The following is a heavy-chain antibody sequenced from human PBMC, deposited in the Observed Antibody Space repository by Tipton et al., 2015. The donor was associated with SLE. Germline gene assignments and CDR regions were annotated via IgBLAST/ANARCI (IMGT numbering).Heavy chain of an antibody. Sequence: TLSLTCAVYGGSFSGYYWSWIHQPPGKGLEWIGEINHSGGTTYNASLKSRVTMSVDTSKNQFSLKLSSVTAADTAVYYCARVPGLDRDYFYYYYMDVWGKGTTVTVSS. CDR1: GGSFSGYY. CDR2: INHSGGT. D-gene: IGHD3/OR15-3a*01. CDR3: ARVPGLDRDYFYYYYMDV. V-gene: IGHV4-34*01. J-gene: IGHJ6*03.